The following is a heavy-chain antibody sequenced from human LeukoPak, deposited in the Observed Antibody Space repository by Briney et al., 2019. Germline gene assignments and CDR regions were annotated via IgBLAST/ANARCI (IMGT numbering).Heavy chain of an antibody. J-gene: IGHJ4*02. D-gene: IGHD1-26*01. CDR2: ISAYNGNT. Sequence: ASVKVSCKASGYTFTSYGISWVRQAPGQGLEWMGWISAYNGNTNYAQKLQGRVTMTTDTSTSTAYMELRSLRSDDTAVYYCARSSSGSYFGGYYFDYWGRGTLVTVSS. CDR1: GYTFTSYG. CDR3: ARSSSGSYFGGYYFDY. V-gene: IGHV1-18*01.